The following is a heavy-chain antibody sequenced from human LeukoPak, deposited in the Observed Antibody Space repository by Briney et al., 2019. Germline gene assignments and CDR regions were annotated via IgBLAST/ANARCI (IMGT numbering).Heavy chain of an antibody. Sequence: PGGSLRLSCAASGFTFSSYWMSWVRQAPGKGLEWVANIKEDGTETYYVDSMKGRLTISRDNTKKLLYLQMNSLRAEDMALYYCAKASLRGEDDSSGYSHPYYFDYWGQGTLVTVSS. CDR2: IKEDGTET. J-gene: IGHJ4*02. CDR3: AKASLRGEDDSSGYSHPYYFDY. V-gene: IGHV3-7*03. CDR1: GFTFSSYW. D-gene: IGHD3-22*01.